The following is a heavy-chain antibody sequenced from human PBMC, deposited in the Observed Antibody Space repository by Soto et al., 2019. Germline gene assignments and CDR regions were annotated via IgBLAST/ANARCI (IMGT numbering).Heavy chain of an antibody. CDR1: GYTSSIYF. J-gene: IGHJ4*02. V-gene: IGHV1-18*01. Sequence: ASLKVSCKASGYTSSIYFISWVRQAPGQGLEWMGWISAYNGNTNYAQNLQGRVTTTTDTPTSTAYMELRSLRPDDTAVYYCARDCPPVDYWGQGILVTVSS. CDR2: ISAYNGNT. CDR3: ARDCPPVDY.